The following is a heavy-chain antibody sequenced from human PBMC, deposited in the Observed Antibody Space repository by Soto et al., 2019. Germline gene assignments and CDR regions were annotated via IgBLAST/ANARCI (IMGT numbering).Heavy chain of an antibody. Sequence: QEQLVQSGAEVKRPGASVKISCRASGYNFISFNINWVRQAAGQRPEWLGCMNPAKGNAAFARHFQGRVTMTSDTSTDTAYMELGGLSSGATASYYCARAVGIAVTGLDLWGPGTLVTVS. J-gene: IGHJ4*02. CDR1: GYNFISFN. CDR2: MNPAKGNA. D-gene: IGHD6-19*01. V-gene: IGHV1-8*01. CDR3: ARAVGIAVTGLDL.